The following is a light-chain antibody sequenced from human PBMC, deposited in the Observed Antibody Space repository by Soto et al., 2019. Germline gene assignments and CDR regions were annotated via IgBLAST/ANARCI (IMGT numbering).Light chain of an antibody. V-gene: IGLV2-8*01. J-gene: IGLJ1*01. Sequence: QSVLTQLTSASGSPGQSVTISCTGTKNDIGVYDFVSWYQHHPGKAPRLIIYEVVQRPSGVPDRFSGSKSGNTASLNVSGLQAADEADYFCKSYAGSNTYVFGSGTKVTVL. CDR3: KSYAGSNTYV. CDR1: KNDIGVYDF. CDR2: EVV.